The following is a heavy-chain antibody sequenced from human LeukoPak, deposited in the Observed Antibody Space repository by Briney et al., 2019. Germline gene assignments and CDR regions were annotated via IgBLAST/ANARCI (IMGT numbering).Heavy chain of an antibody. CDR3: ARDHTTIFGVVILDY. CDR2: IYHSGST. CDR1: GGSISSGGYY. D-gene: IGHD3-3*01. V-gene: IGHV4-30-2*01. Sequence: SETLSLTCTVSGGSISSGGYYWSWIRQPPGKGLEWIGYIYHSGSTYYNPSLKSRVTISVDRSKNQFSLKLSSVTAADTAVYYCARDHTTIFGVVILDYWGQGTLVTVSS. J-gene: IGHJ4*02.